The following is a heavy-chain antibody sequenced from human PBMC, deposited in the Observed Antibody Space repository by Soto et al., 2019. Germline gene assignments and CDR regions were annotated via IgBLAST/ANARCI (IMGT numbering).Heavy chain of an antibody. CDR2: IYWNGIE. D-gene: IGHD3-10*01. J-gene: IGHJ4*02. V-gene: IGHV2-5*01. Sequence: QITLRESGPALVKPTQTLTLTCTFSGFSLCTSGEAVGWIRQPPGKGLEWLALIYWNGIERYSPSLKNRLSITKDTSKNNVVLTMTNMDPVDTATYYCAHGDPLDFHYWGQGTLVTVSS. CDR3: AHGDPLDFHY. CDR1: GFSLCTSGEA.